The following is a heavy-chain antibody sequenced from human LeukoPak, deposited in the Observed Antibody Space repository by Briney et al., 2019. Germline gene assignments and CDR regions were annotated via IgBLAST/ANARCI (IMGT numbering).Heavy chain of an antibody. D-gene: IGHD6-13*01. Sequence: SETLSLTCTVSGGSISSYYWSWIRQPPGKGLEWIGYIYYSGSTNYNPPLKSRVTISVDTSKNQFSLKLSSVTAADTAVYYCARDRLIAAADDYYYYGMDVWGQGTTVTVSS. CDR2: IYYSGST. J-gene: IGHJ6*02. CDR1: GGSISSYY. V-gene: IGHV4-59*01. CDR3: ARDRLIAAADDYYYYGMDV.